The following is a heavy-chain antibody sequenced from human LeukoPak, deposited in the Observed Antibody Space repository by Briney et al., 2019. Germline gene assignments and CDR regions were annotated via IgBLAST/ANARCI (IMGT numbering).Heavy chain of an antibody. Sequence: PGGSLRLSCAASGFTFSAYWMTWVRQTPGKGLEWVANIKPDGSEKYYVDSVKGRFTISRDNAKKSLYLQMNSLRAEDTAVYYCARGDYGGNLFGYFDYWGQGTLVTVSS. CDR2: IKPDGSEK. CDR1: GFTFSAYW. D-gene: IGHD4-23*01. V-gene: IGHV3-7*01. J-gene: IGHJ4*02. CDR3: ARGDYGGNLFGYFDY.